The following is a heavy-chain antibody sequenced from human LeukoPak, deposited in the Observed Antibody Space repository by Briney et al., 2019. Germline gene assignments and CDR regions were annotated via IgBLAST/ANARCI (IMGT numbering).Heavy chain of an antibody. CDR3: ASPRSGDRGGYHDPCDI. Sequence: GGSLRLSCAGSGFTFNNSWMHWVRQAPGKGLVLVSRINSEGTRRYADSVKGRFTISRDNAKNTLFPQMNSLRVEDTAVYFCASPRSGDRGGYHDPCDIWGQGTMFTVSS. J-gene: IGHJ3*02. CDR2: INSEGTR. V-gene: IGHV3-74*01. D-gene: IGHD3-22*01. CDR1: GFTFNNSW.